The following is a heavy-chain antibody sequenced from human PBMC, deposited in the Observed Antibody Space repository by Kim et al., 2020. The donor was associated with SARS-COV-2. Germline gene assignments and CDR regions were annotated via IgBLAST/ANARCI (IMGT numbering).Heavy chain of an antibody. CDR3: ASDPFDYGVFFYAYFFDY. J-gene: IGHJ4*02. V-gene: IGHV3-11*06. Sequence: KGRFTISRDNAKNSLYLRMNSLRAEDTAVYYCASDPFDYGVFFYAYFFDYWGQGTLVTVSS. D-gene: IGHD4-17*01.